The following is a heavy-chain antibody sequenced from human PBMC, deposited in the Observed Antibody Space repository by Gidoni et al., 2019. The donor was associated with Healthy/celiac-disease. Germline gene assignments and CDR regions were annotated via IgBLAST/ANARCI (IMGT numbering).Heavy chain of an antibody. CDR1: GGSISSSSYY. V-gene: IGHV4-39*01. CDR3: ASLGYSSGWHTFDY. CDR2: IYYSGST. J-gene: IGHJ4*02. Sequence: QLQLQESRPGLVKPSETLSLTCTVSGGSISSSSYYWGWIRQPPGKGLEWIGSIYYSGSTYYNPSLKSRVTISVDTSKNKFSLKLSSVTAADTAVYYCASLGYSSGWHTFDYWGQGTLVTVSS. D-gene: IGHD6-19*01.